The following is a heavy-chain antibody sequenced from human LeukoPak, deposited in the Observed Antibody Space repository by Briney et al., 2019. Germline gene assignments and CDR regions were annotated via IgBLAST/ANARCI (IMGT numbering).Heavy chain of an antibody. V-gene: IGHV3-64D*06. J-gene: IGHJ3*02. CDR1: GFTFSSYA. Sequence: GGSLRLSCSASGFTFSSYAMHWVRQAPGKGLEYVSAISSNGGSTYYADSVKGGFTISRDNSKNTLYLQMSSLRAEDTAVYYCVKASPLTGDAFDIWGQGTMVTVSS. CDR2: ISSNGGST. CDR3: VKASPLTGDAFDI. D-gene: IGHD7-27*01.